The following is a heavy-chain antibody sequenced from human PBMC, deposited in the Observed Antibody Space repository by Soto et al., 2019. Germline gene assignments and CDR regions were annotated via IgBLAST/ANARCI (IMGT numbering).Heavy chain of an antibody. CDR1: GFTFGRYA. D-gene: IGHD4-17*01. J-gene: IGHJ4*02. V-gene: IGHV3-23*01. CDR2: ISASGGTT. Sequence: GGSLRLSCAASGFTFGRYAMNWVRQAPGKGLEWVSVISASGGTTDYADSVKGRFTISRDNAKDSLHLQINSLRAEDTAVYYCVRSRYGGCFDFWGQGTLVTVSS. CDR3: VRSRYGGCFDF.